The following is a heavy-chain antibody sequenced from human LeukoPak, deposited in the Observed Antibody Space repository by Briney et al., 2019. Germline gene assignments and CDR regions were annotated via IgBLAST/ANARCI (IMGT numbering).Heavy chain of an antibody. D-gene: IGHD3-10*01. CDR1: GYTFTSYG. J-gene: IGHJ6*03. CDR2: ISAYNGNT. Sequence: ASVKVSCKASGYTFTSYGISWVRQAPGQGLEWMGWISAYNGNTNYAQKLQGRVTMTTDTSTSTAYMELRSLRSDDTAVYYCARGERSGSYQSYYYYYYMDVWGKGTTVTISS. V-gene: IGHV1-18*01. CDR3: ARGERSGSYQSYYYYYYMDV.